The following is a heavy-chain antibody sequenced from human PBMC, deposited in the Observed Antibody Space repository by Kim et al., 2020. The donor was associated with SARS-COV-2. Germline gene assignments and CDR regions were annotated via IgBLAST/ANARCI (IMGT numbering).Heavy chain of an antibody. J-gene: IGHJ4*02. CDR2: ISGTFSSR. V-gene: IGHV3-48*03. Sequence: GGSLRLSCAASGFAFRTYEMNWVRKAPGKGLGGIAFISGTFSSRYYADAVKGRFTISRDNSKNSLYLQMSGLRADDTAVYYCVRGQYGDLDYWGQGTLVTVSS. D-gene: IGHD2-21*02. CDR1: GFAFRTYE. CDR3: VRGQYGDLDY.